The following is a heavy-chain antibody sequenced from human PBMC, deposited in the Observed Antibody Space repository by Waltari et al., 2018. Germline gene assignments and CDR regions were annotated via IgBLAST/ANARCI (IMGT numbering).Heavy chain of an antibody. V-gene: IGHV3-23*01. CDR1: GLTFSTYV. Sequence: EVQLLESGGGLVQPGGSLSLSCVASGLTFSTYVMNWVRQAPGNGLEWVSAISAGGDVTYYADSVKGRFTISTDNSKNTLYLQMNSLRAEDTAVYYCAKGPYCSGGNCYQPYFDYWGQGTLVTVSS. CDR2: ISAGGDVT. J-gene: IGHJ4*02. CDR3: AKGPYCSGGNCYQPYFDY. D-gene: IGHD2-15*01.